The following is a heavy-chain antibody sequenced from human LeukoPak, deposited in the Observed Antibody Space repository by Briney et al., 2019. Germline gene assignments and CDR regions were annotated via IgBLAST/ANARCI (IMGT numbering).Heavy chain of an antibody. Sequence: SQTLSLTCTASGASITSDISYWNWIRQSPGKGLEWIGAIHNSRGTSYNPSLESRLTISVDPSENKFFLKMTSVTDADTATYYCGKVGGNTNSWGQGTLVTVSS. CDR2: IHNSRGT. CDR1: GASITSDISY. V-gene: IGHV4-30-4*01. CDR3: GKVGGNTNS. J-gene: IGHJ4*02. D-gene: IGHD4-23*01.